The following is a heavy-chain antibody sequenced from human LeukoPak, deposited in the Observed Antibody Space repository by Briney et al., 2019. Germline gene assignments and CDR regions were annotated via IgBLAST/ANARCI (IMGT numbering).Heavy chain of an antibody. CDR1: GGSVSSISYY. J-gene: IGHJ3*02. V-gene: IGHV4-39*01. D-gene: IGHD5-18*01. CDR3: AREDTATATGALDI. CDR2: LYYGGST. Sequence: PSETLSLTCTVSGGSVSSISYYWGWIRQPPGKGLEWIGSLYYGGSTYYNPSLKGRVTISVDMSKNQFSLMLSSVTAVDTAVYYCAREDTATATGALDIWGQGAMVTVSS.